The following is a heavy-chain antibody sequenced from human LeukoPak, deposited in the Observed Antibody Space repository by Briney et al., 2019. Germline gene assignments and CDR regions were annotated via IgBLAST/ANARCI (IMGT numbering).Heavy chain of an antibody. CDR3: TRGYSGRSVYAFDI. J-gene: IGHJ3*02. D-gene: IGHD1-26*01. V-gene: IGHV3-74*01. Sequence: GGSLRLSCVASGFTFNVRWMHWVRQAPGKGLVWVSRINSDGSGTSHADSVKGRFTISRDNAKNTLYLQMNSLKTEDTALYSCTRGYSGRSVYAFDIWGQGTMVTVSS. CDR2: INSDGSGT. CDR1: GFTFNVRW.